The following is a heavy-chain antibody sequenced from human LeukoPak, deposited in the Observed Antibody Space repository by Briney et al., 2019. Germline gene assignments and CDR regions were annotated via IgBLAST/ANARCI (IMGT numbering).Heavy chain of an antibody. CDR3: AREIYSGGWYPTVSYFDY. Sequence: ASVKVSCKASGYTFTSYGISWVRQAPGQGLEWMGWISAYNGNTNYAQKLQGRVTMTTDTSTSTAYMELRSLRSDDTAVYYCAREIYSGGWYPTVSYFDYWGQGTLVTVSS. J-gene: IGHJ4*02. CDR2: ISAYNGNT. CDR1: GYTFTSYG. D-gene: IGHD6-19*01. V-gene: IGHV1-18*01.